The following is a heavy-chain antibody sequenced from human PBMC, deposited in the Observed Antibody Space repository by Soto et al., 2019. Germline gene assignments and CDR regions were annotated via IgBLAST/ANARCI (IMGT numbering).Heavy chain of an antibody. D-gene: IGHD3-9*01. Sequence: ASVKVSCKASGYTFTGYYMHWVRQAPGQGLEWMGWINPNSGGTNYAQKFQGRVTMTRDTSISTAYMELSRLRSDDTAVYYCARGGSSSPRYFGWLSPSGWFDPWGQGTLVTVSS. V-gene: IGHV1-2*02. CDR1: GYTFTGYY. J-gene: IGHJ5*02. CDR2: INPNSGGT. CDR3: ARGGSSSPRYFGWLSPSGWFDP.